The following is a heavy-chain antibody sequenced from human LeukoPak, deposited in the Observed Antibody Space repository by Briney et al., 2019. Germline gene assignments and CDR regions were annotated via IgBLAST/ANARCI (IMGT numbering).Heavy chain of an antibody. CDR3: ALGNCPTTSCYPGVAFDI. D-gene: IGHD2-2*01. CDR2: FYASGST. CDR1: GGSISSGGYF. Sequence: SQTLSLTCTVSGGSISSGGYFWSWIRQPAGKGLEWIGRFYASGSTNYNPSLQSRVTISVDTSKNQFSLKLTSVTAADTAVYYCALGNCPTTSCYPGVAFDIWGQGTMVTVSS. J-gene: IGHJ3*02. V-gene: IGHV4-61*02.